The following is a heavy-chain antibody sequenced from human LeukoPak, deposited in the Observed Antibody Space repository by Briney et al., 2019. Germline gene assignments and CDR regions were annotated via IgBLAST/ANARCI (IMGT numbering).Heavy chain of an antibody. CDR2: IYTIGST. CDR1: GGSISSGSYY. J-gene: IGHJ5*02. D-gene: IGHD3-9*01. Sequence: SETLSLTCTVSGGSISSGSYYWSWIRQPAGKGLEWIGHIYTIGSTNYNPSLKSRVTISVDTSKNQFSLKLSSVTAADTAVYYCARLRDVRYFSPLVLKSRWFDPWGQGTLATVSS. V-gene: IGHV4-61*09. CDR3: ARLRDVRYFSPLVLKSRWFDP.